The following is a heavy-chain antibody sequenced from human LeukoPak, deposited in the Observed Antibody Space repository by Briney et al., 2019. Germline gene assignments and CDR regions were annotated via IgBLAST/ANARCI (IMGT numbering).Heavy chain of an antibody. V-gene: IGHV5-51*01. D-gene: IGHD2-2*01. J-gene: IGHJ4*02. Sequence: GESLKISCRGSGYSFTTYWIGWVRQMPGKGLEWMGIIYPGDSDTRYTPSFQGQVTMSADKSINTAYLQWSSLKAPDTAIYYCARRQGCSSTSCPPDYWGQGTLVTVSP. CDR3: ARRQGCSSTSCPPDY. CDR2: IYPGDSDT. CDR1: GYSFTTYW.